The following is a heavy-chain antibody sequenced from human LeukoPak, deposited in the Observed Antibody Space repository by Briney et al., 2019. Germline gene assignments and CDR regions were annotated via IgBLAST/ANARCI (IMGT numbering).Heavy chain of an antibody. D-gene: IGHD5-12*01. V-gene: IGHV1-18*04. CDR2: ISAYNGNT. CDR3: AILSGWLQDY. CDR1: GYTFTGYY. J-gene: IGHJ4*02. Sequence: GASVKVSCKASGYTFTGYYMHWVRQAPGQGLEWMGWISAYNGNTNYAQKLQGRVTMTTDTSTSTAYMELRSLRSDDTAVYYCAILSGWLQDYWGQGTLVTVSS.